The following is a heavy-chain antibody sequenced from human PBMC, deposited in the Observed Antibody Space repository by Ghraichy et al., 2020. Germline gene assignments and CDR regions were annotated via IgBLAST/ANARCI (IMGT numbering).Heavy chain of an antibody. J-gene: IGHJ4*02. CDR2: INPSGGST. V-gene: IGHV1-46*01. Sequence: ALVKVSCKTSGYTFTGYHMHWVRQAPGQGLEWMAIINPSGGSTSYAQKFQGRVTVTRDRSTSTVYMELSSLRIEDTAMYYCARGLGDFDHWGQGTLVTVSS. CDR3: ARGLGDFDH. D-gene: IGHD4-17*01. CDR1: GYTFTGYH.